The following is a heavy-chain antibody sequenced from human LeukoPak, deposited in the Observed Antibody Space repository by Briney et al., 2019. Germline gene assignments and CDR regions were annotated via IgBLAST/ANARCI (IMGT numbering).Heavy chain of an antibody. CDR3: ATQQQLVL. CDR2: ISGSGGTT. Sequence: GGSLRLSCAASGFTFSTYAMSWVRQAPGKGLEWVSTISGSGGTTYYADSVKGRFTISRDNSKNTLYLQMNSLRAEDTAVYYCATQQQLVLWGQGTLVTVSS. CDR1: GFTFSTYA. J-gene: IGHJ4*02. V-gene: IGHV3-23*01. D-gene: IGHD6-13*01.